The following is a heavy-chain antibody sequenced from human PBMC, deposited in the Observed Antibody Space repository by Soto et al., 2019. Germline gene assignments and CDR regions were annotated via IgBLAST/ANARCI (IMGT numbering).Heavy chain of an antibody. Sequence: KPSETLSLTCTVSGGSISSGGYYWSWIRQHPGKGLEWIGYIYYSGSTYYNPSLKSRVTISVDTSKNQFSLKLSSVTAADTAVYYCARGFGSSGYYSYYYYGMDVWGQGTTVT. CDR2: IYYSGST. CDR1: GGSISSGGYY. D-gene: IGHD3-22*01. V-gene: IGHV4-31*03. J-gene: IGHJ6*02. CDR3: ARGFGSSGYYSYYYYGMDV.